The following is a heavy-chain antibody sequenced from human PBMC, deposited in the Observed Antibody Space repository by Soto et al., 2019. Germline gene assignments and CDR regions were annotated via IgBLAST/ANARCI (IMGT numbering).Heavy chain of an antibody. D-gene: IGHD2-15*01. CDR3: APLSFGWGWSGGSCYSSEYGMDV. V-gene: IGHV1-2*02. CDR1: GYTFTGYY. J-gene: IGHJ6*02. CDR2: INPNSGGT. Sequence: QVQLVQSGAEVKKPGASVKVSCKASGYTFTGYYMHWVRQAPGQGLEWMGWINPNSGGTNYAQKCQGRGTRTRDTSISTAYMELSRLRSDDTAVYYCAPLSFGWGWSGGSCYSSEYGMDVWGQGTTVTVSS.